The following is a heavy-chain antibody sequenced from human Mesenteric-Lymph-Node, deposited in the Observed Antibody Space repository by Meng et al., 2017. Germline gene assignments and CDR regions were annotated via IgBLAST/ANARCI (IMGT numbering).Heavy chain of an antibody. CDR1: GYSISSGYY. V-gene: IGHV4-38-2*02. J-gene: IGHJ4*02. CDR3: ARGPPGDY. Sequence: SETLSLTCTVSGYSISSGYYWGWIRQPPGKGLEWIGSIYHSGSTYYNPSLKSRVTISVDTSKNQFFLKLTSVTAADTAVYYCARGPPGDYWGPGTLVTVSS. CDR2: IYHSGST.